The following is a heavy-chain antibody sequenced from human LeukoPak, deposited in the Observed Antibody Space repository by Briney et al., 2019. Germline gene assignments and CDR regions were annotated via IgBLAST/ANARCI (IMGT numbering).Heavy chain of an antibody. D-gene: IGHD6-6*01. CDR3: ARHSDGSSSSYFDY. Sequence: GESLKISCKGSGYNFTTYWIGWVRQMPGKGLEWMGIIYPGDSDTTYSPSFQGQVTISADRSISTTYLQLSSLKASDTAMYYCARHSDGSSSSYFDYWGQGTLVTVSS. V-gene: IGHV5-51*01. CDR2: IYPGDSDT. J-gene: IGHJ4*02. CDR1: GYNFTTYW.